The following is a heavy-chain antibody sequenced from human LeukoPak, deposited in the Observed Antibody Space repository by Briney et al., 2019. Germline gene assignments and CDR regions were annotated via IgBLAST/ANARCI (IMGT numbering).Heavy chain of an antibody. CDR2: IKQDGSDK. D-gene: IGHD4-11*01. V-gene: IGHV3-7*01. CDR3: AREDHSNYNY. CDR1: GFTFSSYW. Sequence: GGSLRLSCAASGFTFSSYWMTWVRQAPGKGPECVANIKQDGSDKNYVDSVKGRFTISRDNAKNSLYLQMNSLRAEDTAVYYCAREDHSNYNYWGQGTLVTVSS. J-gene: IGHJ4*02.